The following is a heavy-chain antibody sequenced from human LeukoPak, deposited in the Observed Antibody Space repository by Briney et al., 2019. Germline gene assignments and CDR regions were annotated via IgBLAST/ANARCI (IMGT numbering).Heavy chain of an antibody. CDR2: ISYDGGDK. D-gene: IGHD5-18*01. Sequence: TGGSLRLSCAASGFSFNNYAMYWVRQAPGKGLEWVALISYDGGDKYYAESMEGRITISRDNAKNSLYLQMNSLRAEDTAVYYCARSRISGYSYGYEVTGDYWGQGTLVTVSS. V-gene: IGHV3-30*03. CDR1: GFSFNNYA. J-gene: IGHJ4*02. CDR3: ARSRISGYSYGYEVTGDY.